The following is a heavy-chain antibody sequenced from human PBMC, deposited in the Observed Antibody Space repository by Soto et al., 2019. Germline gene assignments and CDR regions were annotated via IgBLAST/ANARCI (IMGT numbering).Heavy chain of an antibody. CDR3: AKAHDRQLYYYGVDV. CDR2: ISSSSSYI. J-gene: IGHJ6*02. D-gene: IGHD3-9*01. V-gene: IGHV3-21*01. Sequence: GGSLRLSCAASGFTFSSYSMNWVRQAPGKGLEWVSSISSSSSYIYYADSAKGRFTISRDNSKNTVFVQMNSLRAEDTAVYYCAKAHDRQLYYYGVDVWGQGTTVTVSS. CDR1: GFTFSSYS.